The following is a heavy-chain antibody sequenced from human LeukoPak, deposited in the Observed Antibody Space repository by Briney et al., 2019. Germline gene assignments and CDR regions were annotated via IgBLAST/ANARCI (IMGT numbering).Heavy chain of an antibody. Sequence: SETLSLTCAVYGGSFSGYYWSWIRQPPGKGLEWIGEINHSGSTNYNPSLKSRVTISVDTSKNQFSLKLSSVTAADTAVYYCASESRIAAAGTLDYWGQGTLVTVSS. J-gene: IGHJ4*02. CDR2: INHSGST. CDR1: GGSFSGYY. V-gene: IGHV4-34*01. CDR3: ASESRIAAAGTLDY. D-gene: IGHD6-25*01.